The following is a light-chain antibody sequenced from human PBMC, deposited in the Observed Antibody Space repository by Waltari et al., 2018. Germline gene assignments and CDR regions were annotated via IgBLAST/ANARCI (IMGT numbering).Light chain of an antibody. J-gene: IGLJ2*01. CDR2: DVT. CDR1: SSDSGGYNY. Sequence: SALTQPDSVSGSPGQSITISCTGISSDSGGYNYVPWYQQHPGEAPKVIIYDVTKRPSGVSNRFSGSKSGSSASLTISGLQPEDEADYYCSSFTSSTTGIFGGGTKLTVL. CDR3: SSFTSSTTGI. V-gene: IGLV2-14*03.